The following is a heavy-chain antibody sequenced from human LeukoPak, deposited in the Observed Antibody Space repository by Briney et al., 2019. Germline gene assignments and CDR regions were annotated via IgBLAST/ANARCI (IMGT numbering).Heavy chain of an antibody. Sequence: GGSLRLSCAASGFTFSSYAMSWVRQAPGKGLEWVSSISDSGGRTYHADSVKGRFTISRDNSKNTLFLQMNSLRAEDTAVYYCSRYTYCGTECYTLDYWGQGTLVTASS. D-gene: IGHD2-21*01. CDR3: SRYTYCGTECYTLDY. CDR2: ISDSGGRT. CDR1: GFTFSSYA. J-gene: IGHJ4*02. V-gene: IGHV3-23*01.